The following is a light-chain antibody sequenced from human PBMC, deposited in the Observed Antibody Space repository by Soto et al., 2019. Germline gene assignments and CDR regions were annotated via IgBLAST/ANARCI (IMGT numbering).Light chain of an antibody. V-gene: IGKV3-15*01. J-gene: IGKJ1*01. Sequence: EIVLTQSPATLAVSPGERVTLSCRASQSVDINLAWYQQKPGQAPRLLIYGASTRATDMPGRFSGRGAGAEFTLTISSLQSEDFVVYYCQQYRSCPRTFGQGTKVDIK. CDR3: QQYRSCPRT. CDR1: QSVDIN. CDR2: GAS.